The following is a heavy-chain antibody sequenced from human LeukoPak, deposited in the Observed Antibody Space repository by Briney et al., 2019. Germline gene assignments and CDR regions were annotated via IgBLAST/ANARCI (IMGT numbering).Heavy chain of an antibody. CDR1: GGSISSSNW. J-gene: IGHJ6*02. V-gene: IGHV4-4*02. CDR3: ARERLIFGVYYGMDV. D-gene: IGHD3-3*01. Sequence: PSETLSLTCAVSGGSISSSNWWCWVRQPPGKGLEWIGEIYHSGSTNYNPSLKSRVTISVDKSKNQFSLKLSSVTAADTAVYYCARERLIFGVYYGMDVWGQGTTVTVSS. CDR2: IYHSGST.